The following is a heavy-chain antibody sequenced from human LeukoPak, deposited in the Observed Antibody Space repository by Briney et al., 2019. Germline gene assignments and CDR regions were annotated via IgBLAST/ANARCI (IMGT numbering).Heavy chain of an antibody. J-gene: IGHJ6*02. Sequence: PGGSLRLSCAASGFTFSTYAVSWVRQAPGKGLEWVSAISGSGGSTYYADSVKGRFTISRDNSKNTLYLQMNSLRAEDTAVYYCAKDLRSGYDGMDVWGQGTTVTVSS. CDR3: AKDLRSGYDGMDV. V-gene: IGHV3-23*01. CDR1: GFTFSTYA. D-gene: IGHD7-27*01. CDR2: ISGSGGST.